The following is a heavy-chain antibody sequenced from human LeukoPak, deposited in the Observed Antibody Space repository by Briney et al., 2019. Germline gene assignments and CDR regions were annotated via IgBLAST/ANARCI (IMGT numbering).Heavy chain of an antibody. V-gene: IGHV3-23*01. CDR1: GFTFSNHA. CDR2: ISANTYST. Sequence: GGSLRLSCAASGFTFSNHAMSWVRQAPGKGLEWVSTISANTYSTYYADSVKGRFTISRDDSKSTVYLQMNSLRAEDTAVYYCAKDLGHFGMGATLDYWGQGTLVTVSS. D-gene: IGHD1-26*01. J-gene: IGHJ4*02. CDR3: AKDLGHFGMGATLDY.